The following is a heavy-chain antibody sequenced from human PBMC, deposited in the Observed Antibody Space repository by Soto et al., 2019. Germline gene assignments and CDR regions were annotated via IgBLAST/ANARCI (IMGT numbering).Heavy chain of an antibody. CDR1: GFTFSDYY. D-gene: IGHD3-3*01. Sequence: GGSLRLSCAASGFTFSDYYMSWIRQAPGKGLEWVSYISSSGSTIYYADSVKGRFTISRDNAKNSLYLQMNSLRAEDTAVYYCAREECYDFLAPRHWGQGTLVTVSS. CDR2: ISSSGSTI. J-gene: IGHJ4*02. CDR3: AREECYDFLAPRH. V-gene: IGHV3-11*01.